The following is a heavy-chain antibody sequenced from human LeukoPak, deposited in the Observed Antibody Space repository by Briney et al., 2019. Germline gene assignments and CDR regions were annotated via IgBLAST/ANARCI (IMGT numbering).Heavy chain of an antibody. CDR1: GYTFTGYY. Sequence: ASVKVSRKASGYTFTGYYMHWVRQAPGQGLEWMGWINPNSGGTNYAQKFQGRVTMTRDTSISTAYMELSRLRSDDTAVYYCARALSLSYGMDVWGQGTTVTVSS. CDR2: INPNSGGT. J-gene: IGHJ6*02. D-gene: IGHD3-16*01. V-gene: IGHV1-2*02. CDR3: ARALSLSYGMDV.